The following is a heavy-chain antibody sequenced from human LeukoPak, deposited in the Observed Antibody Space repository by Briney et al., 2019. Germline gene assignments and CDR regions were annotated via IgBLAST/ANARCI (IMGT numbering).Heavy chain of an antibody. CDR2: ISANSGDT. CDR3: VRDQGVSRFLEWLLYDWFDP. Sequence: ASVKVSCKASGYNFYSYGVSWVRQGPGQGLEWMGWISANSGDTKYAQNLQGRVTMTTDTSTSTVYMELRSLKLDDTAVYYCVRDQGVSRFLEWLLYDWFDPWGQGTLVTVSS. D-gene: IGHD3-3*01. J-gene: IGHJ5*02. CDR1: GYNFYSYG. V-gene: IGHV1-18*01.